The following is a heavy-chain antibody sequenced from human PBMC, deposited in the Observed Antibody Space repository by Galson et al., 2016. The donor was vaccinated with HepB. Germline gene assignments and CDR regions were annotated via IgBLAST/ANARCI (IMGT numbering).Heavy chain of an antibody. D-gene: IGHD4-17*01. CDR1: GYSFTDYF. Sequence: SVKVSCKASGYSFTDYFIYWVRQAPGQGLEWMGWIKPNSGGTIYAQKFQGRVSMTRDTSITTAYMELTSLTSDDTAVYYCARAWKEGLRNPNNWFDPWGQRTLVTVSS. CDR2: IKPNSGGT. V-gene: IGHV1-2*02. J-gene: IGHJ5*02. CDR3: ARAWKEGLRNPNNWFDP.